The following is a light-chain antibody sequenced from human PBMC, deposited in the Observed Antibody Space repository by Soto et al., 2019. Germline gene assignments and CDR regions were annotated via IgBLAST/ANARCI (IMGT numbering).Light chain of an antibody. Sequence: DIVLTQSPGTLSLSPGERATLSCWASQSLSTDYLAWYQQKPGQPPRLLIYGASTRATGIPARFSGSGSGTEFTLTISSLQSEDFAVYYCQQYNHWPKTFGQGTKLEIK. CDR1: QSLSTD. CDR3: QQYNHWPKT. V-gene: IGKV3-15*01. CDR2: GAS. J-gene: IGKJ2*01.